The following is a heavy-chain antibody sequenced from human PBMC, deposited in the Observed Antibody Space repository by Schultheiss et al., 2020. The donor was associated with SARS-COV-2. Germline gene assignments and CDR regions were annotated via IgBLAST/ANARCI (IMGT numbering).Heavy chain of an antibody. CDR1: GGSFSGYY. Sequence: SQTLSLTCAVYGGSFSGYYWSWIRQPPGKGLEWIGEINHSGSTNYNPSLKSRVTISVDTSKNQFSLKLRSVTAADTAVYYCARGDYGSGSYYFDSWGQGALVTVSS. CDR3: ARGDYGSGSYYFDS. V-gene: IGHV4-34*01. CDR2: INHSGST. J-gene: IGHJ4*02. D-gene: IGHD3-10*01.